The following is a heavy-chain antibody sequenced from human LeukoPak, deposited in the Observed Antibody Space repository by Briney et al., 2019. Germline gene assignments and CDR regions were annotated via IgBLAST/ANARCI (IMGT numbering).Heavy chain of an antibody. CDR3: ARDYSSGVYYFDY. D-gene: IGHD3-22*01. CDR1: GGSISSYY. Sequence: PSETLSLTCTVSGGSISSYYWSWIRQPAGKGLEWIGRIYTSGSTYYNPSLKSRVTISVDTSKNQFSRKLSSVTAADTAVYYCARDYSSGVYYFDYWGQGTLVTVSS. V-gene: IGHV4-4*07. CDR2: IYTSGST. J-gene: IGHJ4*02.